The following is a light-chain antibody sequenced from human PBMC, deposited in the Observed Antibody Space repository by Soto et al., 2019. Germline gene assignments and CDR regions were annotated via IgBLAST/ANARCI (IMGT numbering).Light chain of an antibody. CDR1: QGISTN. Sequence: EIVMTQSPATLSVSPGDGATLSCRASQGISTNLAWYQQKPGQSPRLLIYGASTRAAGIPARFRGSRSGTEFTLTISSLLSEDFAVYYCQQYDNWPPITFGQGTRLAIK. CDR3: QQYDNWPPIT. V-gene: IGKV3-15*01. CDR2: GAS. J-gene: IGKJ5*01.